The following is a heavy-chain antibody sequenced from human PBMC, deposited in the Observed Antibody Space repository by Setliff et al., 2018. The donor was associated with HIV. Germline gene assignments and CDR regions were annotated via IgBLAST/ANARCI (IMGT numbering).Heavy chain of an antibody. CDR1: RGTFSSYG. V-gene: IGHV1-69*10. CDR2: IIPILGIA. D-gene: IGHD3-22*01. J-gene: IGHJ4*02. Sequence: GASVKVSCKASRGTFSSYGFNWVRQAPGQGLEWMGGIIPILGIANYAQKFKGRVTITADKSTSTVYMELRSLRSEDTPVYYWARDHYSSAYTYFDYWGQGTLVTVSS. CDR3: ARDHYSSAYTYFDY.